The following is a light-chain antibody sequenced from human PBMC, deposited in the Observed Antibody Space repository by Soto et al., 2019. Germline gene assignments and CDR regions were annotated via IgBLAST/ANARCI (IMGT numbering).Light chain of an antibody. V-gene: IGKV3-20*01. CDR2: GAS. J-gene: IGKJ3*01. CDR1: QSVSSTY. CDR3: QQFGTIPFT. Sequence: EIVLTQSPGTLSLSPGERATLSCRASQSVSSTYLGWYQQKPGQALRLLISGASNRATGIPDRFSGSGSGTDFTLTISRLAPEDFAVYYCQQFGTIPFTFGPGTKVDV.